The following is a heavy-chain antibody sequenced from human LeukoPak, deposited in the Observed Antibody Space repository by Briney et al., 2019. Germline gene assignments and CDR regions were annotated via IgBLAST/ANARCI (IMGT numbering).Heavy chain of an antibody. Sequence: PGGSLRLSCAASGFTFSSYAMHWVRQAPGKGLEWVAVISYDGSNKYYADSVKGRFTISRDNSKNTLYLQMNSLRAEDTAVYYCARDRLRGSSGWYLSSGWFDPWGQGTLVTVSS. D-gene: IGHD6-19*01. V-gene: IGHV3-30*04. CDR1: GFTFSSYA. CDR3: ARDRLRGSSGWYLSSGWFDP. J-gene: IGHJ5*02. CDR2: ISYDGSNK.